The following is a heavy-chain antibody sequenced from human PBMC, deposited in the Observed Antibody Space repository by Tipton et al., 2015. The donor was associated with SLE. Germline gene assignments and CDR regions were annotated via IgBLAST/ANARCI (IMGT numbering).Heavy chain of an antibody. V-gene: IGHV4-61*09. CDR3: ASWVRGQQLVLLGY. CDR2: IYTSRST. J-gene: IGHJ4*02. CDR1: GGSISRGNYF. Sequence: TLSLTCTVSGGSISRGNYFWSWIRQPAGKGLEWNGHIYTSRSTNYNDSLKSRVTISVDTSKNHFSLKLSSVTAADTAVYYCASWVRGQQLVLLGYWGQGTLVSVSS. D-gene: IGHD6-13*01.